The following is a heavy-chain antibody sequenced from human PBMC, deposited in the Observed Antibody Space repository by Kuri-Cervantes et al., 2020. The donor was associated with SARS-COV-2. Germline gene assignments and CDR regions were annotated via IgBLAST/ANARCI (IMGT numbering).Heavy chain of an antibody. CDR3: ARLIGDGYPRYSFDH. CDR1: GFTFSSYE. Sequence: GGSLRLSCAASGFTFSSYEMNWVRQAPGKGLEWVSSISSWSTYIFYADSVKGRLTLSRDNARNLLYLQMNSLRAEDTAVYYCARLIGDGYPRYSFDHWGQGTLVTVSS. D-gene: IGHD5-24*01. V-gene: IGHV3-21*01. CDR2: ISSWSTYI. J-gene: IGHJ4*02.